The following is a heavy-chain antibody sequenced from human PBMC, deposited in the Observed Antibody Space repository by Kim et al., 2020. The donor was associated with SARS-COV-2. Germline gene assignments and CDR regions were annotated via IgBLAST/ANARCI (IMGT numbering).Heavy chain of an antibody. V-gene: IGHV1-18*04. D-gene: IGHD6-19*01. CDR1: GYTFTSYG. Sequence: ASVKVSCKASGYTFTSYGISWVRQAPGQGLEWMGWISAYNGNTNYAQKLQGRVTMTTDTSTSTAYMELRSLRSDDTAMYYCARDLRQWLGLYYFDYWGQGTLVTVSS. J-gene: IGHJ4*02. CDR2: ISAYNGNT. CDR3: ARDLRQWLGLYYFDY.